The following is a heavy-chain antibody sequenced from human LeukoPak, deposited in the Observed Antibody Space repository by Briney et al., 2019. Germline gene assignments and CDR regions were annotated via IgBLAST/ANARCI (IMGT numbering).Heavy chain of an antibody. D-gene: IGHD6-19*01. CDR1: GLTVSSNY. V-gene: IGHV3-20*04. Sequence: GGSLRLSCAASGLTVSSNYMSWVRQAPGKGLEWVSGINWNGGSTGYADSVKGRFTISRDNAKNSLYLQMNSLRVEDTALYYCARDIVLIAVAVRGSFDIWGQGTMVTVSS. CDR2: INWNGGST. J-gene: IGHJ3*02. CDR3: ARDIVLIAVAVRGSFDI.